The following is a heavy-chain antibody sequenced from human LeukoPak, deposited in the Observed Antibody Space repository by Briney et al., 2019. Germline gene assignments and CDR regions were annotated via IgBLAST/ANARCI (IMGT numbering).Heavy chain of an antibody. D-gene: IGHD1-26*01. CDR1: GGSISSYY. CDR2: IYTSGTT. Sequence: SETLSLTCTVSGGSISSYYWSWIRQPAGKGLEWIGRIYTSGTTIYNPSLKSRVTMSVDTSKNQFSLNLISVTAADTAVYLCARGRSGSYYDYWGQGTLVTVSS. CDR3: ARGRSGSYYDY. J-gene: IGHJ4*02. V-gene: IGHV4-4*07.